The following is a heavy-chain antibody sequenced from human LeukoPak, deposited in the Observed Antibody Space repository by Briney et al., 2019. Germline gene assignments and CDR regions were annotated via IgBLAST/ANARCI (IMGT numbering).Heavy chain of an antibody. V-gene: IGHV3-7*01. CDR2: IKQDGTEK. CDR1: GFSFTTYW. CDR3: ARDQTPFV. Sequence: GGSLRLSCGASGFSFTTYWMGWVRQAPGKGLEWVADIKQDGTEKYYVDSVKGRFTISRDNAKNSLYLQMNSLRAEDTAVYYCARDQTPFVWGQGTLVTVSS. J-gene: IGHJ4*02.